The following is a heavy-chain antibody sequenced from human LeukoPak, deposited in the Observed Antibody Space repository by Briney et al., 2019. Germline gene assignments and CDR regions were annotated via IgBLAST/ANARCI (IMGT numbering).Heavy chain of an antibody. V-gene: IGHV4-61*02. D-gene: IGHD3-10*01. CDR3: ARGVLLWFGESGNDAFDI. CDR2: IYTSGST. CDR1: GGSISSGSYY. Sequence: PSQTLSLTCTVSGGSISSGSYYWSWVRQPAGKGLEWIGRIYTSGSTNYNPSLKSRVTISVDTSKNQFSLKLSSVTAADTAVYYCARGVLLWFGESGNDAFDIWGQGTMVTVSS. J-gene: IGHJ3*02.